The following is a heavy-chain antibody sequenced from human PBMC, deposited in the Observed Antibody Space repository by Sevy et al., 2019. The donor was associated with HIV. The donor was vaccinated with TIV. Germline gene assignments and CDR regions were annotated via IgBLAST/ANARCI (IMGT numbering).Heavy chain of an antibody. J-gene: IGHJ5*01. V-gene: IGHV3-48*01. CDR2: ISSSSGTI. CDR1: GFTFSAYS. CDR3: ARAGGDCYSKNECWFVS. Sequence: GGSLRLSCAASGFTFSAYSMNWVRQAPGKGLEWVSYISSSSGTIYYADSVKGQFTISRDNAKSSLFLQMNGLRAEDTAVYYCARAGGDCYSKNECWFVSWGQGTLVTVSS. D-gene: IGHD2-21*01.